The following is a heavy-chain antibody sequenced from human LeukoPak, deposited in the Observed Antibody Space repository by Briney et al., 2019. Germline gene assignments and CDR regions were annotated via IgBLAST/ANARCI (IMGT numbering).Heavy chain of an antibody. J-gene: IGHJ6*04. CDR3: SRGTYYYGSGRYYYYGMDV. Sequence: PSETLSLTCAVYGGSFSGYYWSWIRQPPGKGLEWIGEINHSGSTNYNPSLKSRVTISVDTSKNQFSLKLSSVTAADTAVYYCSRGTYYYGSGRYYYYGMDVWGKGTTVTVSS. D-gene: IGHD3-10*01. CDR2: INHSGST. CDR1: GGSFSGYY. V-gene: IGHV4-34*01.